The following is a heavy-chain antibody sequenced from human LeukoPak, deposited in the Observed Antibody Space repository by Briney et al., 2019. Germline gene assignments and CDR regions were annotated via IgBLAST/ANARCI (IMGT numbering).Heavy chain of an antibody. CDR3: ARAPGSSYYDSSGYYVDY. CDR2: ISYDGNYE. J-gene: IGHJ4*02. Sequence: EPGKSLRLSCAASGFTFSNYAMHWVRQAPGKGLEWVALISYDGNYEYHADSVKGRFTISRDKSKNTLYLQMNSLLSEDTAVYYCARAPGSSYYDSSGYYVDYWGQGTLVTVSS. V-gene: IGHV3-30-3*01. CDR1: GFTFSNYA. D-gene: IGHD3-22*01.